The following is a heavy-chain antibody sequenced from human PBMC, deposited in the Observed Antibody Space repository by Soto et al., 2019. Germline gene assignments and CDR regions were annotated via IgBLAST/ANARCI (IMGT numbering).Heavy chain of an antibody. V-gene: IGHV4-59*01. CDR3: ARDLRNYYASSGFSGLFDT. CDR2: IYYSGST. D-gene: IGHD3-22*01. Sequence: SNPLSLTCTVYGGSISSYYWSWIRQPPGKGLEWIGYIYYSGSTNYNPSLKSRVTISVDTSKNQFSLKLSSVTAADTAVYYCARDLRNYYASSGFSGLFDTSGQGTTFTVSS. CDR1: GGSISSYY. J-gene: IGHJ5*02.